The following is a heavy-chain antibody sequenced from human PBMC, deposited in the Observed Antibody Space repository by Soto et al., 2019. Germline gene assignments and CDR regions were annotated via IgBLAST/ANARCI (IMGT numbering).Heavy chain of an antibody. CDR3: ARESKNWFDP. Sequence: TLSLPCTFSSGSINICCYYWSWIRQHTGKGLGWIGYFHYSENTFYNPSLQSRVTISVDTSKNQFSLKLSSVTAADTVVYYCARESKNWFDPWGQGTLVTVSS. V-gene: IGHV4-31*03. CDR1: SGSINICCYY. D-gene: IGHD4-4*01. J-gene: IGHJ5*02. CDR2: FHYSENT.